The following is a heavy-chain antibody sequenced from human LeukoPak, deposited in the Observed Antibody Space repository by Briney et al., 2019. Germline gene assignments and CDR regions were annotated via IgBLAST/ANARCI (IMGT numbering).Heavy chain of an antibody. V-gene: IGHV3-23*01. CDR2: ISGSGGST. CDR3: ATNPGIAVAGDY. Sequence: GGSLRLSCAASGFTFSSYAMSWVRQAPGKGLEWVSAISGSGGSTYYADSVKGRFTIPRDNSKNTLYPQMNSLRAEDTAVYYCATNPGIAVAGDYWGQGTLVTVSS. CDR1: GFTFSSYA. J-gene: IGHJ4*02. D-gene: IGHD6-19*01.